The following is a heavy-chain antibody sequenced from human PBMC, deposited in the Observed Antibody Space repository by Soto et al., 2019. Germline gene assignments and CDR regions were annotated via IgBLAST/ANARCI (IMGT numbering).Heavy chain of an antibody. J-gene: IGHJ3*01. CDR3: TTPYYDTLSRDGFDV. CDR1: GFTFRNNG. CDR2: ISYDASDI. V-gene: IGHV3-30*03. D-gene: IGHD3-9*01. Sequence: GGSLRLSCAGSGFTFRNNGMHWVRQAPGKGLEWVAFISYDASDIFYADSVKGRFTISRDDSKNTLYLQMNSLKTEDTAMYYCTTPYYDTLSRDGFDVWGQETMVTVSS.